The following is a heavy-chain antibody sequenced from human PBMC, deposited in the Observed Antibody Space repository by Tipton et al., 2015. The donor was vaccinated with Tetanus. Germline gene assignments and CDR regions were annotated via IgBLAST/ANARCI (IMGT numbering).Heavy chain of an antibody. CDR1: GFIVSSHY. CDR2: MYSGGGT. CDR3: VRDGGSSGWLAY. J-gene: IGHJ4*02. D-gene: IGHD6-19*01. V-gene: IGHV3-53*01. Sequence: SLRLSCVASGFIVSSHYMSWVRQAPGKGREWVSVMYSGGGTYYVDSVKGRFSISRDNAKNTLYLQMNSLRVEDTAVYYCVRDGGSSGWLAYWGQGTLVTVSS.